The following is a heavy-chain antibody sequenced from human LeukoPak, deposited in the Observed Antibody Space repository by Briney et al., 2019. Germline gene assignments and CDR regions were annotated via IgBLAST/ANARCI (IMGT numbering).Heavy chain of an antibody. V-gene: IGHV4-59*12. CDR2: MYYSGST. J-gene: IGHJ4*02. D-gene: IGHD5-12*01. CDR1: GGSISSYY. Sequence: WETLSLTCTVSGGSISSYYWSWIRQPPGKGLEWIGYMYYSGSTNYNPSLKSRVTISVDTSKNQFSLKLSSVTAADTAVYYCARMYSGYDWDAYYFDYWGQGTLVTVSS. CDR3: ARMYSGYDWDAYYFDY.